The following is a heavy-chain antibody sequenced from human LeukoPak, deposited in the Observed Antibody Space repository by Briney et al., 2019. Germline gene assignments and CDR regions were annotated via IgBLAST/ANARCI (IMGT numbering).Heavy chain of an antibody. CDR1: GGSVSSGSYY. CDR3: ARGPAVATRFDY. Sequence: PSETLSLTCTVSGGSVSSGSYYWSWIRQPPGKGLEWIGYIYYSGSTNYNPSLKSRVTISVDTSKNQFSLKLSSVTAADTAVYYCARGPAVATRFDYWGQGTLVTVSS. D-gene: IGHD4-23*01. V-gene: IGHV4-61*01. CDR2: IYYSGST. J-gene: IGHJ4*02.